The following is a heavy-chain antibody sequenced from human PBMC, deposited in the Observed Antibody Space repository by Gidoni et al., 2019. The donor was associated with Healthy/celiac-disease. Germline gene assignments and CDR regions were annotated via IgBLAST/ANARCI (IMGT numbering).Heavy chain of an antibody. Sequence: EVQLVESGGGLVQPGGSLRLSCAASGSTFSSYAMHWVRQAPGKGLEYVSAISSNGGSTYYANSVKGRFTISRDNSKNTLYLQMGSLRAEDMAVYYCARGKTYYYGSGSYPPDYWGQGTLVTVSS. D-gene: IGHD3-10*01. J-gene: IGHJ4*02. CDR1: GSTFSSYA. CDR2: ISSNGGST. CDR3: ARGKTYYYGSGSYPPDY. V-gene: IGHV3-64*01.